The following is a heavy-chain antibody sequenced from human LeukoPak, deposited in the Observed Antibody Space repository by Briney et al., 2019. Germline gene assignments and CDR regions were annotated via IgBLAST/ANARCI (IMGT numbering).Heavy chain of an antibody. J-gene: IGHJ4*02. CDR3: AFGDYEYYFDY. CDR2: IYSGGST. CDR1: GFTVSSNY. Sequence: GGSLRLSCAASGFTVSSNYMSWVRQAPGKGLEWVSVIYSGGSTYYADSVKGRFTISRDNSKDTLYLQMNSLRAEDTAVYYCAFGDYEYYFDYWGQGTLVTVSS. V-gene: IGHV3-66*01. D-gene: IGHD4-17*01.